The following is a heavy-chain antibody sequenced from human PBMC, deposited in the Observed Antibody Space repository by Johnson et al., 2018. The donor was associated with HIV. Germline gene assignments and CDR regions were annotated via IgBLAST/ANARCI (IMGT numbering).Heavy chain of an antibody. CDR2: IAATGAT. CDR3: ARGSYDGDAFDL. V-gene: IGHV3-13*01. D-gene: IGHD1-26*01. Sequence: VQLVESGGGFVQPGGSLRLSCAASGFTFSNYDMHWVRQTAGRRLEWVSGIAATGATYYPGSVMGRFTVSRENARNSLYIPLTSLRAGDSDLYYCARGSYDGDAFDLWGQGTMVTVSS. CDR1: GFTFSNYD. J-gene: IGHJ3*01.